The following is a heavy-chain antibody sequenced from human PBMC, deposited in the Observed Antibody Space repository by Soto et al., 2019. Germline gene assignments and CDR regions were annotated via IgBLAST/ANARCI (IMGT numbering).Heavy chain of an antibody. Sequence: EVQLVESGGGLVKPGGSLRLSCAASGFTFSSYSMNWVRQAPGKWLEWVSSISSSSSYIYYADSVKGRFTISRDNAKNSLYLQMNSLRAEDTAVYYCARDEDGYNTYWMLWGQGTLFTFSS. V-gene: IGHV3-21*01. J-gene: IGHJ4*02. CDR3: ARDEDGYNTYWML. CDR1: GFTFSSYS. CDR2: ISSSSSYI. D-gene: IGHD5-12*01.